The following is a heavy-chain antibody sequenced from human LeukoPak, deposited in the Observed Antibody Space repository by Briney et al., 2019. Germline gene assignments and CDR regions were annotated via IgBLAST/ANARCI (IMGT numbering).Heavy chain of an antibody. V-gene: IGHV3-11*03. CDR1: GFTFSSYA. Sequence: KTGGSLRLSCAASGFTFSSYAMSWIRQAPGKGLEWVSYISSSGTYINSADSVKGRFTISRDYPKNSLYLQMSSLRAEDTAVYYCARQGGDILTGYLDYWGQGTLVTVSS. CDR3: ARQGGDILTGYLDY. D-gene: IGHD3-9*01. J-gene: IGHJ4*02. CDR2: ISSSGTYI.